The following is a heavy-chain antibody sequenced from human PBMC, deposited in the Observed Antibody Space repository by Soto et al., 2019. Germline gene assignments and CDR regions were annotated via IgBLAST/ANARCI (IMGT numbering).Heavy chain of an antibody. D-gene: IGHD3-16*01. Sequence: QVQLVQSGAEVKKPGASVKVSCKASGYTFTSYGITWVRQAPGQGLEWMGWISAYDGNTTYAQKLPGRVTMTTDTSTSTAYTELRSLRSDATAVYYCAGGPGDEVDDWGQGTLVTVSS. V-gene: IGHV1-18*01. CDR1: GYTFTSYG. J-gene: IGHJ4*02. CDR2: ISAYDGNT. CDR3: AGGPGDEVDD.